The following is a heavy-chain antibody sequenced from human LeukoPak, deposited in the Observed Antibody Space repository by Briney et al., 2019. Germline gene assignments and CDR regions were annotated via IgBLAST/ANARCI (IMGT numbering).Heavy chain of an antibody. CDR1: GYSFISYW. J-gene: IGHJ4*02. CDR2: IYPGDSES. CDR3: ARHPYISGKIIQIDY. D-gene: IGHD3-10*01. Sequence: GESLQISCKGSGYSFISYWFGWVRQLPGKGLEWMGIIYPGDSESRYSPSFQGQITISVDRSISTVYLQWSSLKASDTAMYYCARHPYISGKIIQIDYWGQGTLVTVSS. V-gene: IGHV5-51*01.